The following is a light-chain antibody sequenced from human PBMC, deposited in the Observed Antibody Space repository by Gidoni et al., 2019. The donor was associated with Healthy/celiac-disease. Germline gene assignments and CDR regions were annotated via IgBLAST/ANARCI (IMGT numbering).Light chain of an antibody. CDR1: QSILYSSNNKNY. Sequence: DIVMTQSPDSLPGSLGERATIKCKSSQSILYSSNNKNYLTWYQQKPGQPPKLLIYWASTLESGVPDRFSGSGSGTDFTLTISSLQAEDVAVYYCQQYYGTPLTFXQXTRLEIQ. J-gene: IGKJ5*01. CDR3: QQYYGTPLT. V-gene: IGKV4-1*01. CDR2: WAS.